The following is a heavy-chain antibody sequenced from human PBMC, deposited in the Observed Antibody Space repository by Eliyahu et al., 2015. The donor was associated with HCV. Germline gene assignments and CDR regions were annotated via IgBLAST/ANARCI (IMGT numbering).Heavy chain of an antibody. CDR3: ARDGRSSPFDY. Sequence: QVQLVESGGGVAQPGRSLRXSCAASXFTFSSYGMHWVRQAPGKGLEWVAVIWYDGSNKYYADSVKGRFTISRDNSKNTLYLQMNSLRAEDTAVYYCARDGRSSPFDYWGQGTLVTVSS. CDR1: XFTFSSYG. V-gene: IGHV3-33*01. CDR2: IWYDGSNK. J-gene: IGHJ4*02. D-gene: IGHD2-2*01.